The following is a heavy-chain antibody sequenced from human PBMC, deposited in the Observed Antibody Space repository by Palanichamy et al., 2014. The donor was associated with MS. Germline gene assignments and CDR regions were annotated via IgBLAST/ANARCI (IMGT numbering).Heavy chain of an antibody. CDR1: GGTFNSYA. CDR3: AGRLDDFWSGYLPF. J-gene: IGHJ4*02. Sequence: QVQLVQSGAEVKKPGSSVNVSCKASGGTFNSYAITWVRQAPGHGLEWMGGITPILGTAKYAQRFQGRVTITADESTSTAYMELTNLISEDTGVYYCAGRLDDFWSGYLPFWGQGSLVTVSS. V-gene: IGHV1-69*01. CDR2: ITPILGTA. D-gene: IGHD3-3*01.